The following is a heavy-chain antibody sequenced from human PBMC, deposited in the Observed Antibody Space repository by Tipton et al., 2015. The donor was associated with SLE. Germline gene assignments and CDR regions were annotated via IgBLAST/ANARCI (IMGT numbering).Heavy chain of an antibody. D-gene: IGHD1-7*01. CDR1: DGSIRASYY. J-gene: IGHJ4*02. Sequence: TLSLTCTVSDGSIRASYYWSWIRQPPGKGLEWIGYIHYSGSTNYNPPLKSRVSISVDTSSNQFSLKLTSVTAADTAVYYCARTNWNYVYFDYWGQGALVTVSS. CDR2: IHYSGST. CDR3: ARTNWNYVYFDY. V-gene: IGHV4-59*01.